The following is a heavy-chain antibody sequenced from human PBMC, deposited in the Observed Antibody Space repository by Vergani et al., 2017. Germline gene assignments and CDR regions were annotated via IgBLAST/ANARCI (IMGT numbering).Heavy chain of an antibody. D-gene: IGHD1-26*01. J-gene: IGHJ3*01. CDR1: GGTFSGYY. CDR3: ARRAERWETLLRDDFDV. CDR2: INHSGTI. Sequence: QVQLQQWGAGLLKPSETLSLTCAVSGGTFSGYYWSWIRKPPGKGLEWIGEINHSGTINYNPTLKSPFNVSIDTSRDHFSLKLRSVSAADTAVYFCARRAERWETLLRDDFDVWGQGTFVTVSP. V-gene: IGHV4-34*01.